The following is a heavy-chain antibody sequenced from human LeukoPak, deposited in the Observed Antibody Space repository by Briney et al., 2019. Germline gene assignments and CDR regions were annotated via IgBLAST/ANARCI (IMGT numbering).Heavy chain of an antibody. CDR3: AKNRGGSYYSGSDY. J-gene: IGHJ4*02. V-gene: IGHV3-23*01. Sequence: GGSLRLSCAASGFTFSSYAVNWVRQAPGKGLEWVSAVRGSDAGTSYADSVKGRYTISRDNSKNTLYLQMNSLRAEDTAVYYCAKNRGGSYYSGSDYWGQGTLVTVSS. CDR1: GFTFSSYA. D-gene: IGHD1-26*01. CDR2: VRGSDAGT.